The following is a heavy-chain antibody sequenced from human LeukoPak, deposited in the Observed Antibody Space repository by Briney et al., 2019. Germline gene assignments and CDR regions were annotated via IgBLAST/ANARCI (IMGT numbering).Heavy chain of an antibody. Sequence: GGSLRLSSAASGFTFSSYAMSRVRQAPGKGLGWVSAIIGSGGSTYYADSVKGRFTISRDNATNSLYLQINRARDKGTSVYYCARGALTAYYDPLTRLALYYFDYWGKGPL. V-gene: IGHV3-23*01. CDR3: ARGALTAYYDPLTRLALYYFDY. J-gene: IGHJ4*02. D-gene: IGHD3-9*01. CDR1: GFTFSSYA. CDR2: IIGSGGST.